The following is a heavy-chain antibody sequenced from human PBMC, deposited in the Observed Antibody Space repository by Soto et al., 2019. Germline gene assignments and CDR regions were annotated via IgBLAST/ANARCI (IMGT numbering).Heavy chain of an antibody. J-gene: IGHJ4*02. V-gene: IGHV4-34*01. D-gene: IGHD5-12*01. Sequence: QVQLQQWGAGLLKPSETLSLTCAVDGGSFCGYYWSWIRQPPGKGLEWIGEIDHSGRTNSTPSLDSRVTISVDTAKNHFSLKLSSVTAADTAGYYCAREYSGYLDYCGQGNLVTVSS. CDR1: GGSFCGYY. CDR3: AREYSGYLDY. CDR2: IDHSGRT.